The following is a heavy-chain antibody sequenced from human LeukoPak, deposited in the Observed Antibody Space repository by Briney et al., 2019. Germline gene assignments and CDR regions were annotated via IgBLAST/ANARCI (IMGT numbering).Heavy chain of an antibody. CDR2: IYYSGST. V-gene: IGHV4-59*12. Sequence: SETLSLTCTVSGGSISSYYWSWIRQPPGKGLEWIGYIYYSGSTNYNPSLKSRVTISVDRSKNQFSLKLSSVTAADTAVYYCARYQGYFDYWGQGTLVTVSS. CDR1: GGSISSYY. CDR3: ARYQGYFDY. D-gene: IGHD2-2*01. J-gene: IGHJ4*02.